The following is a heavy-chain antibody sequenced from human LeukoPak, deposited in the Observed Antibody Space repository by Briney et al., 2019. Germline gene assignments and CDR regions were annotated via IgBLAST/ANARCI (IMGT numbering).Heavy chain of an antibody. D-gene: IGHD5-18*01. J-gene: IGHJ5*02. CDR2: IKQDGSER. CDR3: ARTGHSYGSWWFDP. V-gene: IGHV3-7*01. CDR1: GFTFSGFS. Sequence: GGSLRLSCAASGFTFSGFSMSWVRQSPTKGLEWVANIKQDGSERYYVDSVKGRFTISRDNAKNSLSLQMNNLRVEDTAVYYCARTGHSYGSWWFDPWGPGTLVIVSS.